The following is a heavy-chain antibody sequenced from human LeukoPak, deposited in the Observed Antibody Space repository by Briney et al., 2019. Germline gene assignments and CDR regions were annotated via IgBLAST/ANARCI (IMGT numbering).Heavy chain of an antibody. J-gene: IGHJ4*02. CDR2: IYQSGSA. D-gene: IGHD3-10*01. CDR3: ARDLGRGDFGEFGLDY. V-gene: IGHV4-4*02. CDR1: GGSISSSNW. Sequence: SETLSLTCAVSGGSISSSNWWSWVRQPPGEGLEWIGEIYQSGSAKSNPSLKSRVTISVDKSKNQFSLKLSSVTAADTAVYYCARDLGRGDFGEFGLDYWGQGILVTVSS.